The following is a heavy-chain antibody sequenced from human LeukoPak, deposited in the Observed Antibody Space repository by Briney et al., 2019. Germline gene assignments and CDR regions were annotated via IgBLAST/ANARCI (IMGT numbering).Heavy chain of an antibody. CDR1: GFTFSSYA. CDR2: ISGSGGST. CDR3: AKGPHIVVVPGPNWFDP. V-gene: IGHV3-23*01. D-gene: IGHD2-21*01. J-gene: IGHJ5*02. Sequence: GGSLTLSCAASGFTFSSYAMSWVRQAPGKGLEWVSAISGSGGSTYYADSVKGRFTISRDNSKNTLYLQMNSLRAEDTAVYYCAKGPHIVVVPGPNWFDPWGQGTLVTVSS.